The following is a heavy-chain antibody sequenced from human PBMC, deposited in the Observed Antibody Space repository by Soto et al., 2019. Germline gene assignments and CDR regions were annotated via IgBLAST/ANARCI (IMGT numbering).Heavy chain of an antibody. CDR1: GGTISGYY. CDR3: ARGQRFSDWFDP. Sequence: NPSETLSLTCSVSGGTISGYYWTWIRQPAGKGLEWIGRIYSSGNTKYNPSLQSRVTMSVDTSNNQFSVRLTSVTAADTAVYYCARGQRFSDWFDPWGQGTLVTVSS. V-gene: IGHV4-4*07. J-gene: IGHJ5*02. D-gene: IGHD3-3*01. CDR2: IYSSGNT.